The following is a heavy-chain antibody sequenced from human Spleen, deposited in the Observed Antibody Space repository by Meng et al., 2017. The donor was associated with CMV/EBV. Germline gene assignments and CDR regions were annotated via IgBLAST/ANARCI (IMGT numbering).Heavy chain of an antibody. Sequence: GESLKISCAASGFPFSNYWMTWVRQAPGKGLDWVANIKQDGSEKYYVDSLKGRFTISRDNAKNSLYLQMNGLRAEDTAMYFCARDAYSSGRVDALDIWGQGTMVTVSS. J-gene: IGHJ3*02. D-gene: IGHD6-19*01. CDR2: IKQDGSEK. CDR1: GFPFSNYW. CDR3: ARDAYSSGRVDALDI. V-gene: IGHV3-7*01.